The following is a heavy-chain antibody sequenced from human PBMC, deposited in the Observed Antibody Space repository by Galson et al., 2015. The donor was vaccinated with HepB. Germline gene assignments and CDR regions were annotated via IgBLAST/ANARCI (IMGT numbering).Heavy chain of an antibody. V-gene: IGHV5-51*01. D-gene: IGHD6-6*01. CDR2: IFPGDSET. J-gene: IGHJ4*02. Sequence: QSGAEVKKPGESLKISCTGFGYSFTSYWIGWVRQMPGKGLEWMGIIFPGDSETRYSPSFQGQVTISADKSITTAYLQWNSLKASDTAMYYCARLVAVYSSSERIDYWGQGTLVTVSS. CDR3: ARLVAVYSSSERIDY. CDR1: GYSFTSYW.